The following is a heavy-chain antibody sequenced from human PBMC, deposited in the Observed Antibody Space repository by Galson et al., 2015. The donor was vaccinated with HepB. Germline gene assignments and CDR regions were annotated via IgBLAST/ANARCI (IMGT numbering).Heavy chain of an antibody. Sequence: SLRLSCAASGFTFNRYAMSWVRQAPGKGLDWVPGISSSGTTTYYSDSVKGRFTISRDNSKNTLYLQANSLSAEDTAVYYCAKLPATSYYDPNAYYSLNFDHWGQGTLVTVSS. CDR2: ISSSGTTT. CDR3: AKLPATSYYDPNAYYSLNFDH. D-gene: IGHD3-22*01. V-gene: IGHV3-23*01. CDR1: GFTFNRYA. J-gene: IGHJ4*02.